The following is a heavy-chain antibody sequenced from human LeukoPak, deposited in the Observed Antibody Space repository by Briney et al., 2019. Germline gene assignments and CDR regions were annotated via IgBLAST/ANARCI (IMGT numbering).Heavy chain of an antibody. Sequence: SETLSLTCAVYGGSFSGYHWSWIRQPPGKGLEWIGEINHSGSTNYNPSLKSRVTISVDTSKNQFSLKLSSVTAADTAVYYCARESSGFPPDYWGQGTLVTVSS. D-gene: IGHD6-19*01. J-gene: IGHJ4*02. V-gene: IGHV4-34*01. CDR2: INHSGST. CDR3: ARESSGFPPDY. CDR1: GGSFSGYH.